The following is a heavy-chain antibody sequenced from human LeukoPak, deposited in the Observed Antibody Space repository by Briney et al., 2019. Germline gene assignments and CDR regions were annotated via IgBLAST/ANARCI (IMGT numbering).Heavy chain of an antibody. CDR3: ARGGGSYSLYYFDY. Sequence: SETLSLTCAVYGGSFSGYYWSWIRQPPGKGLEWIGYIYYSGSTYYNPSLKSRVTISVDTSKNQFSLKLSSVTAADTAVYYCARGGGSYSLYYFDYWGQGTLVTVSS. CDR1: GGSFSGYY. D-gene: IGHD1-26*01. CDR2: IYYSGST. V-gene: IGHV4-30-4*01. J-gene: IGHJ4*02.